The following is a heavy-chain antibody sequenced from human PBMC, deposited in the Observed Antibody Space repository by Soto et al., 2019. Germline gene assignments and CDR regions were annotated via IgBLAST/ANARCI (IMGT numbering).Heavy chain of an antibody. J-gene: IGHJ3*02. CDR2: ISSSSSYT. CDR1: GLTFTSYA. Sequence: GGSLRLSCAASGLTFTSYAMSWVRQAPGKGLEWVSSISSSSSYTYYADSVKGRFTISRDNAKNSLYLHMSSLRAEDTAVYYCATHPPLSAFDIWGQGTMVTVSS. V-gene: IGHV3-21*01. CDR3: ATHPPLSAFDI.